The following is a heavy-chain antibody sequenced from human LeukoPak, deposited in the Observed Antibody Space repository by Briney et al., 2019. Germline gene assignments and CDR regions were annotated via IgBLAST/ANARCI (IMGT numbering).Heavy chain of an antibody. D-gene: IGHD2/OR15-2a*01. CDR3: ARKSAGFLPP. CDR2: IKPSSGDT. Sequence: ASVKVSFKASVSTFTGDQIYWLRQAPGQGREWVGCIKPSSGDTLYEQKLQGRVTITRDKSISSAYMELSSLRSDDTAVYYCARKSAGFLPPSGERTVVTLRS. V-gene: IGHV1-2*02. CDR1: VSTFTGDQ. J-gene: IGHJ5*02.